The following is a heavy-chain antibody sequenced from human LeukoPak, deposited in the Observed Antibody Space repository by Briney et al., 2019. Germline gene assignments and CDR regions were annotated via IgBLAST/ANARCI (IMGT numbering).Heavy chain of an antibody. J-gene: IGHJ4*02. V-gene: IGHV3-74*01. CDR3: AGVRAAALDY. CDR2: INSDGSST. CDR1: GFTFGSYW. D-gene: IGHD6-13*01. Sequence: SGGSLRLSCAASGFTFGSYWIHWVRQAPGKGLVWVSRINSDGSSTSYADSVKGRFTISRDNAKNSLYLQMNSLRAEDTAVYYCAGVRAAALDYWGQGTLVTVSS.